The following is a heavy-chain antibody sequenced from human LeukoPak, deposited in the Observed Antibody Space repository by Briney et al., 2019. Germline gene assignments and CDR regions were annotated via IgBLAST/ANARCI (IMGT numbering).Heavy chain of an antibody. D-gene: IGHD2-8*01. V-gene: IGHV3-11*04. CDR1: GLTFSDYY. CDR2: ISSSGSTI. Sequence: GGSLRLSCAASGLTFSDYYMSWIRQAPGKGLEWVSYISSSGSTIYYADSVKGRFTISRDNAKNSLYLQMNSLRAEDTAVYYCARDSSMQDFFDYWGQGTLVTVSS. J-gene: IGHJ4*02. CDR3: ARDSSMQDFFDY.